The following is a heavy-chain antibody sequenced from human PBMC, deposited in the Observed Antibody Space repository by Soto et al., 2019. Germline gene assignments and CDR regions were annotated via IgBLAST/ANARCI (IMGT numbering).Heavy chain of an antibody. CDR1: GGTFANFI. D-gene: IGHD6-6*01. Sequence: QVQLVQSGAEVKEPGSSVKVSCKASGGTFANFIMNWVRQTPGQGLEWMGGIVPMFGTATYAEKFKGRVTISATESARTAYMELTGLRSEDTAVYYCARNGTYSSSLSQYSGMDVCGQATTVTVS. V-gene: IGHV1-69*01. CDR2: IVPMFGTA. J-gene: IGHJ6*02. CDR3: ARNGTYSSSLSQYSGMDV.